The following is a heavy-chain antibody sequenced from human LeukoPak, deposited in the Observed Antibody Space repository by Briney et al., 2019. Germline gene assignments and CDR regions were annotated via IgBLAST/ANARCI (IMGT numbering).Heavy chain of an antibody. CDR3: ARHYYDTSGYYYFDC. D-gene: IGHD3-22*01. Sequence: SETLSLICNVSGGSISAYYWSWTRHPPGKGLEYMRYIYYSGSTDYNPSFKSRITISVDTSKNQFSLKLSSVTAADTAVYYCARHYYDTSGYYYFDCWGQGTLVTVSS. CDR2: IYYSGST. J-gene: IGHJ4*02. V-gene: IGHV4-59*08. CDR1: GGSISAYY.